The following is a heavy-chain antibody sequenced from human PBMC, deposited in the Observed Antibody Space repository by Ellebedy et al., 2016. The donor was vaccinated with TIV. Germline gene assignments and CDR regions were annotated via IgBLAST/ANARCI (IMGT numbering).Heavy chain of an antibody. D-gene: IGHD6-13*01. CDR3: ARAAALGGGFDY. Sequence: SETLSLTCTVSGGSISSYYWSWIRQHPGKGLEWIGYIYYSGSTYYNPSLKSLVTISVDTSKNQFSLKLSSVTAADTAVYYCARAAALGGGFDYWGQGTLVTVSS. V-gene: IGHV4-31*01. CDR1: GGSISSYY. J-gene: IGHJ4*02. CDR2: IYYSGST.